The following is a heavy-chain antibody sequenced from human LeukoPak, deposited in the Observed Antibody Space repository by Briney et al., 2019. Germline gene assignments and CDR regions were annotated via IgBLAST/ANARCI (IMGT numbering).Heavy chain of an antibody. Sequence: GGSLRPSCAASGFTFSNYAMRWVRQAPGKGLEWVSGISGSGDSTYYADSVKGRFTISRDNSKNTLYLQMNGLRVEDTGLYYCAKDPPFMIGGVPGDYWGQGTLVTVSS. J-gene: IGHJ4*02. CDR1: GFTFSNYA. D-gene: IGHD3-16*01. V-gene: IGHV3-23*01. CDR2: ISGSGDST. CDR3: AKDPPFMIGGVPGDY.